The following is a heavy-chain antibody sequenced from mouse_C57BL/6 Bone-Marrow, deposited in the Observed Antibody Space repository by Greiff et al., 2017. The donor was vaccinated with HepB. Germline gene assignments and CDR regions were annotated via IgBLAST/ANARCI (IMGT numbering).Heavy chain of an antibody. Sequence: QVQLQQSGPELVKPGASVKISCKASGYAFSSSWMNWVKQRPGKGLEWIGRIYPGDGDTNYNGKFKGKATLTADKSSSTAYMQLSSLTSEDSAVYFCARPEEIYYDYDGAMDYWGQGTSVTVSS. D-gene: IGHD2-4*01. CDR2: IYPGDGDT. V-gene: IGHV1-82*01. CDR3: ARPEEIYYDYDGAMDY. J-gene: IGHJ4*01. CDR1: GYAFSSSW.